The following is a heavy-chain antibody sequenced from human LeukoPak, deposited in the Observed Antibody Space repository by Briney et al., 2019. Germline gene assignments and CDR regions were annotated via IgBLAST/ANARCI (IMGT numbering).Heavy chain of an antibody. CDR1: GSSISSYY. CDR3: ARGIYDRSGFSYYYYHMDV. D-gene: IGHD3-22*01. CDR2: IYYRGNT. Sequence: PSETLSLTCFVSGSSISSYYWSWLRQPPGKGLEWIGYIYYRGNTNYNPSLKSRVTISLDTSKNQFSLRLSSVTAADTAVYHCARGIYDRSGFSYYYYHMDVWGKGTTVTVSS. V-gene: IGHV4-59*01. J-gene: IGHJ6*03.